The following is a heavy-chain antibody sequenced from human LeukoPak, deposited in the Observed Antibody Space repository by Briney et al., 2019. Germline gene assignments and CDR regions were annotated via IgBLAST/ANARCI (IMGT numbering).Heavy chain of an antibody. V-gene: IGHV5-51*01. J-gene: IGHJ3*02. CDR1: GYIFTSYW. D-gene: IGHD3-22*01. CDR2: IYPGDSDT. CDR3: ARAYTTYYYDSSGYNHDAFDI. Sequence: GESLKISCKGSGYIFTSYWIGWVRQMPGKGLEWMGIIYPGDSDTRYSPSFQGQVTISADKSISTAYLQWSSLKASDTAMYYCARAYTTYYYDSSGYNHDAFDIWGQGTMVTVSS.